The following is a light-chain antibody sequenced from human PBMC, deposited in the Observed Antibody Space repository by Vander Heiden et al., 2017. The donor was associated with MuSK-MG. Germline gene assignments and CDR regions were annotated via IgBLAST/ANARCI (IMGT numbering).Light chain of an antibody. CDR1: KLVDKS. J-gene: IGLJ2*01. Sequence: SYELTQPPSVSVSPGQTASITCSGDKLVDKSACWYQQKPGQYHVLVIYKNSKRTAGTPERFSGSNSGNTATLTISGTQDMDEDDYYCQAWNSSHVVFGGGTKLTVL. CDR3: QAWNSSHVV. V-gene: IGLV3-1*01. CDR2: KNS.